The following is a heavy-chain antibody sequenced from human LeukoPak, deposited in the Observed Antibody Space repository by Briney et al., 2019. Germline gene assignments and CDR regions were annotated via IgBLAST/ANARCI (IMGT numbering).Heavy chain of an antibody. J-gene: IGHJ6*04. Sequence: GGSLRLSCEGSGFTFSGYGVHWVRQAPGKGLEWGTVLSFEGSDRYYADSVRGRFTVSRDNTKNTVYLKLNSLRPDDTAMYYCARDTLRPLIQFGMDVWGTGTTVTVSS. CDR1: GFTFSGYG. CDR3: ARDTLRPLIQFGMDV. V-gene: IGHV3-30*03. CDR2: LSFEGSDR. D-gene: IGHD5-24*01.